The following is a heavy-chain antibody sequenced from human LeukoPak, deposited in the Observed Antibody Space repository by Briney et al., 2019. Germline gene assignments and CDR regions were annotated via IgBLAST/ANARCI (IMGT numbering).Heavy chain of an antibody. CDR3: ARSDPYCSSTSCYIGGNWFDP. CDR2: IYPGDSDT. CDR1: GYSFTSYW. D-gene: IGHD2-2*02. V-gene: IGHV5-51*01. Sequence: GESLKISCKGSGYSFTSYWIGWVRQMPGKGLEWMGIIYPGDSDTRYSPSFQGQVTISADKSISTAYLQWSSLKASDTAMYYCARSDPYCSSTSCYIGGNWFDPWGQGTLVTVSS. J-gene: IGHJ5*02.